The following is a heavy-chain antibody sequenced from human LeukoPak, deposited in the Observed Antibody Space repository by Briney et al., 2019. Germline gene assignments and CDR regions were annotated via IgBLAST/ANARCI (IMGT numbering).Heavy chain of an antibody. D-gene: IGHD1-1*01. Sequence: GGSLRLSCVASGFTFSNYAMSWVRQAPGKGLEWVSGISGDSGGTNYADSVKGRFTIFRDNSKNTLYLQMNSLRAEDTAAYYCAKDGGPTVFYYFDSWGQGTLVTVSS. CDR2: ISGDSGGT. CDR1: GFTFSNYA. CDR3: AKDGGPTVFYYFDS. J-gene: IGHJ4*02. V-gene: IGHV3-23*01.